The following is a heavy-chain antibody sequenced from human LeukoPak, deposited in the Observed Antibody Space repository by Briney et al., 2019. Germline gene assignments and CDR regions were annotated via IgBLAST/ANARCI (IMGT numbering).Heavy chain of an antibody. V-gene: IGHV4-61*02. CDR1: GGSISSGSYY. CDR2: IYTSGST. D-gene: IGHD3-22*01. Sequence: SETLSLTCTVSGGSISSGSYYWSWLRQPAGTGLEGIGRIYTSGSTNYNPSLKSRVTISVDTSKNQFSMKLSSVTAADTAVYYCARRSTRIRYYDSSGPRYYYMDVWGKGTTVTISS. CDR3: ARRSTRIRYYDSSGPRYYYMDV. J-gene: IGHJ6*03.